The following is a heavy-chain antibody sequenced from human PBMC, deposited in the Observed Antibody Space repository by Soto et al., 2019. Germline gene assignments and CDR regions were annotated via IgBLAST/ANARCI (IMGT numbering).Heavy chain of an antibody. Sequence: GGSLRLSCAASGFTFSSYGMHWVRQAPGQGLEWVAVISYDGSNKYYADSVKGRFTISRDNSKNTLYLQMNSLRAEDTAVYYCAKDRRTPVTTGGYFDYWAQGTLVNGSS. D-gene: IGHD4-17*01. CDR2: ISYDGSNK. CDR1: GFTFSSYG. J-gene: IGHJ4*02. CDR3: AKDRRTPVTTGGYFDY. V-gene: IGHV3-30*18.